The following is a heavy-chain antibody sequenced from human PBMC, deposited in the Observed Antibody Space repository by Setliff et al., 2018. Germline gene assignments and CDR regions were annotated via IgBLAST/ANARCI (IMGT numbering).Heavy chain of an antibody. CDR3: ARAFSRRGKYLLDD. V-gene: IGHV4-34*12. CDR1: GGSSSGYY. CDR2: IIHSGST. J-gene: IGHJ4*02. D-gene: IGHD1-26*01. Sequence: PSETLSLTCAVSGGSSSGYYWSWIRQPPGKRLEWIGEIIHSGSTTYNPFLKNRVTISMDTSKNQFCLKVSSVTAADTAVYYCARAFSRRGKYLLDDWGQGALVTVSS.